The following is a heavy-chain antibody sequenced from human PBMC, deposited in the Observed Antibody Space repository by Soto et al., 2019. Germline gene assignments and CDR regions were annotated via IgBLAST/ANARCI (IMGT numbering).Heavy chain of an antibody. CDR2: IYSGGST. D-gene: IGHD3-10*01. CDR3: ASHYYGSGSYYNAY. CDR1: GFTVSSNY. Sequence: EVQLVESGGGLIQPGGSLRRSCAASGFTVSSNYMSWVRQAPGKGLEWVSVIYSGGSTYYADSVKGRFTISRDNSKNTLYLQMNSLRAEDTAVYYCASHYYGSGSYYNAYWGQGTLVTVSS. V-gene: IGHV3-53*01. J-gene: IGHJ4*02.